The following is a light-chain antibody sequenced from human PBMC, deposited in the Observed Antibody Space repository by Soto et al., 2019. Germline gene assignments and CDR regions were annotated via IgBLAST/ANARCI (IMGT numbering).Light chain of an antibody. J-gene: IGLJ2*01. Sequence: QSVLTQPASVSGSPGQSITISCTGSSSDLGAYNYVSWYQQHPGKAPKLMIFDVSIRPSGVSHRFSGSKSGRTASLTISGLQAEDEADYYGSSYRSSMTLVFGGGPKVTVL. CDR2: DVS. CDR3: SSYRSSMTLV. V-gene: IGLV2-14*03. CDR1: SSDLGAYNY.